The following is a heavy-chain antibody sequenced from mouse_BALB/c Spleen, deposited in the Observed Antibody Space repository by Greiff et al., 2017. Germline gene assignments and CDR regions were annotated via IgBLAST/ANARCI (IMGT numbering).Heavy chain of an antibody. D-gene: IGHD2-1*01. J-gene: IGHJ2*01. CDR3: ACYGTTRDYFDY. CDR1: GFTFSSYA. V-gene: IGHV5-6-5*01. Sequence: EVKVVESGGGLVKPGGSLKLSCAASGFTFSSYAMSWVRQTPEKRLEWVASISSGGSTYYPDSVKGRFTISRDNARNILYLQMSSLRSEDTAMYYCACYGTTRDYFDYWGQGTTLTVSS. CDR2: ISSGGST.